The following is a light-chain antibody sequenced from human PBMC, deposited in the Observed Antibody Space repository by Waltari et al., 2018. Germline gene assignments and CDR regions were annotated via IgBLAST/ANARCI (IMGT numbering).Light chain of an antibody. CDR2: KDT. J-gene: IGLJ3*02. CDR1: VLEKNS. CDR3: YSAADNTWV. Sequence: SYELTQPSSVSVSPGQTARIACPGDVLEKNSARWFQRTPGQAPVILLYKDTERASEIPERFSGSKSGTTVTLTISGAQVEDEADYHCYSAADNTWVFGGGTKLTVL. V-gene: IGLV3-27*01.